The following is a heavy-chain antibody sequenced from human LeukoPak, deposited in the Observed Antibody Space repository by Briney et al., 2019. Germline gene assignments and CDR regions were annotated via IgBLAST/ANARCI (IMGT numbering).Heavy chain of an antibody. Sequence: SETLSLTCSVSDGFISNYYWTWIRQPPGKGLEWIGNIQYSGSTNFNPSLKSRVTVSVDTSKNQVSLKLRSVTAADTAVYYCARDSGLGYCSTTSCSYGLDVWGQGTTVFVS. V-gene: IGHV4-59*01. CDR2: IQYSGST. D-gene: IGHD2-2*01. CDR3: ARDSGLGYCSTTSCSYGLDV. J-gene: IGHJ6*02. CDR1: DGFISNYY.